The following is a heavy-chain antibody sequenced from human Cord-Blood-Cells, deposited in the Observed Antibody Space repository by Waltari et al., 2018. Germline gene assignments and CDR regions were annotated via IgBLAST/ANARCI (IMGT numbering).Heavy chain of an antibody. V-gene: IGHV1-69*01. CDR1: GGTLSSYA. Sequence: QVQLVQSGAEVKKPGSSVKVSCKASGGTLSSYAISWVRQAPGQGLEWMGGIIPIFGTANYAQKFQGRVTITADESTSTAYMELSSLRSEDTAVYYCARDFRPYCSSTSCYNVNWFDPWGQGTLVTVSS. CDR2: IIPIFGTA. J-gene: IGHJ5*02. CDR3: ARDFRPYCSSTSCYNVNWFDP. D-gene: IGHD2-2*02.